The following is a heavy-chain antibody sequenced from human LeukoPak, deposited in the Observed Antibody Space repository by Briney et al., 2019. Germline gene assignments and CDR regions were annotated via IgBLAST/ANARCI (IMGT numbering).Heavy chain of an antibody. Sequence: GGSLRLSCAASGFTFSSYAMHWVRQAPGKGLEWVAVISYDGSNKYYADSVKGRVTISRDNSKNTLYLQMNSLRAEDTAVYYCARVGDGYNFWGWGYYFDYWGQGTLVTVSS. CDR3: ARVGDGYNFWGWGYYFDY. D-gene: IGHD5-24*01. CDR1: GFTFSSYA. CDR2: ISYDGSNK. J-gene: IGHJ4*02. V-gene: IGHV3-30*01.